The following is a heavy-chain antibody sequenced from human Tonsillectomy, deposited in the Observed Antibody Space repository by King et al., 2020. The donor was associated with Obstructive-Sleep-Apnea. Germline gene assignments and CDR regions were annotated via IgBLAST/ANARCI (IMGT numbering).Heavy chain of an antibody. CDR1: GFTFSSYA. D-gene: IGHD3-10*01. CDR3: ARDNYGSGSYQAGGMDV. Sequence: VQLVESGGGVVQPGRSLRLSCAASGFTFSSYAMHWVRQAPGKGLEWVAVISYDGSNQYYADSVKGRFTISRDNSKNTLYLQMNSLRAEDTAVYYCARDNYGSGSYQAGGMDVWGQGTTVTSP. CDR2: ISYDGSNQ. V-gene: IGHV3-30-3*01. J-gene: IGHJ6*02.